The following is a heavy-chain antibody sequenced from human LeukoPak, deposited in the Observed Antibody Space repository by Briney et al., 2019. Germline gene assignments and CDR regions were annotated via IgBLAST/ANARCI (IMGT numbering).Heavy chain of an antibody. D-gene: IGHD1-26*01. J-gene: IGHJ4*02. V-gene: IGHV3-23*03. CDR1: GFTFSSYV. CDR3: AREILRDGSYLIDY. CDR2: IYSGGNT. Sequence: GGSLRLSCAASGFTFSSYVMSWVRQAAGKGLEWVSIIYSGGNTYYADSVKGRFTISRDNSRNTLHLQMNSLRVEDTAVYYCAREILRDGSYLIDYWGQGILVTVSS.